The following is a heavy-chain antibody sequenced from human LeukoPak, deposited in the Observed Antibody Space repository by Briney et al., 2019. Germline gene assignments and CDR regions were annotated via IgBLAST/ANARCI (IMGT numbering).Heavy chain of an antibody. D-gene: IGHD1-1*01. CDR3: ARAQGDTRNDLVDRAWDH. CDR1: GFTFSRCP. J-gene: IGHJ4*02. CDR2: ISSSGDNR. Sequence: GGSLRLSCAASGFTFSRCPMSWVREAPGKGLEWVSAISSSGDNRHYADSVEGRFTISRDNSKNTLYLQMTSLRADDTAVYYCARAQGDTRNDLVDRAWDHWGQGTLVTVSS. V-gene: IGHV3-23*01.